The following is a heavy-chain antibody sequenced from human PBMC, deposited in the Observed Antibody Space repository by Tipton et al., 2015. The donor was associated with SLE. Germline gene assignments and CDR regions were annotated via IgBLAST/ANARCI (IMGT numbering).Heavy chain of an antibody. CDR2: IYSGGSST. Sequence: GSLRLSCVASGFTFSSYAMSWVRQAPGKGLEWVSVIYSGGSSTYYADSVKGRFTISRDNSKNTLYLQMNSLRAEDTAVYYCAREAMTTIPYYFDSWGQGTLVTVSS. CDR3: AREAMTTIPYYFDS. CDR1: GFTFSSYA. J-gene: IGHJ4*02. V-gene: IGHV3-23*03. D-gene: IGHD5-24*01.